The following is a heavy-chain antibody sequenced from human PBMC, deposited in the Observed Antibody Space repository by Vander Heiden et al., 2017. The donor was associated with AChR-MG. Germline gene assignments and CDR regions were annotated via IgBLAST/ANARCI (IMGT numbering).Heavy chain of an antibody. J-gene: IGHJ4*02. CDR3: ARVDFSFGIDY. CDR1: GYSCTNYP. V-gene: IGHV1-3*01. D-gene: IGHD5-18*01. CDR2: INPGAGTT. Sequence: QVQLVQSGAEVKMPGASVKVSCKASGYSCTNYPIQWGRQAAGQRLEWRVWINPGAGTTGSSRHFQGGVTITRDTSPSTVYMELSSLRSEDTAVYYCARVDFSFGIDYLCRGTLVTVSS.